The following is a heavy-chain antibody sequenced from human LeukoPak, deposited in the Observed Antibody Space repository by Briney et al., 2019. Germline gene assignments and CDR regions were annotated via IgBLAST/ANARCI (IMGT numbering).Heavy chain of an antibody. D-gene: IGHD3-10*01. J-gene: IGHJ6*01. CDR1: GYLISSDYY. CDR3: PRGGYQFHYDSGSYYFTY. Sequence: PSEPLSLPCGLSGYLISSDYYWGWIRQPPGKGLEWIGRFYHGESTYYIPSLKSLGPISVDPAKNELSLKLTSVSATDPAVYYCPRGGYQFHYDSGSYYFTYGGQRTQVSVS. CDR2: FYHGEST. V-gene: IGHV4-38-2*01.